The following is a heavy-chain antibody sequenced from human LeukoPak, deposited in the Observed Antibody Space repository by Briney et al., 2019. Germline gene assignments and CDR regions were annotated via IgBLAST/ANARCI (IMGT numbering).Heavy chain of an antibody. D-gene: IGHD5-18*01. Sequence: SETLSLTCTVSGGSISSYYWSWIRQPPGKGLEWIGYIYYSGSTNYNPSLKSRVTISVDTSKNQFSLKLSSVTAADTAVYYCARGSYGYPYYFDYWGQGTLVTVSS. V-gene: IGHV4-59*01. CDR2: IYYSGST. CDR3: ARGSYGYPYYFDY. CDR1: GGSISSYY. J-gene: IGHJ4*02.